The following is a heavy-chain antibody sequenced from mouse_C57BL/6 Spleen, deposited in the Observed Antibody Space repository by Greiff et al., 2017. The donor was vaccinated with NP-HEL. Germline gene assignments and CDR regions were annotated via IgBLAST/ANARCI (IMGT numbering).Heavy chain of an antibody. J-gene: IGHJ3*01. CDR2: FYPGSGSI. CDR1: GYTFTEYT. Sequence: QVHVKQSGAELVKPGASVKLSCKASGYTFTEYTIHWVKQRSGQGLEWIGWFYPGSGSIKYNEKFKDKATLTADKSSSTVYMELSRLTSEDSAVYFCARHEEGYDWFAYWGQGTLVTVSA. V-gene: IGHV1-62-2*01. D-gene: IGHD2-2*01. CDR3: ARHEEGYDWFAY.